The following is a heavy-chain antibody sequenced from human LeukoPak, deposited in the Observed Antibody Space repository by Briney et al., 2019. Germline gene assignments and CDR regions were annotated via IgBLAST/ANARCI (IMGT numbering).Heavy chain of an antibody. CDR2: ISGSGSST. Sequence: QPSETLSLTCTVSGGSISSYYWSWVRQVPGKGLEWVSVISGSGSSTYYADSVKGRFTISRDNSKNTLYLQMNSLGAEDTAVYFCAKDSASYGRFDYWGQGTLVTVSS. CDR1: GGSISSYY. J-gene: IGHJ4*02. CDR3: AKDSASYGRFDY. V-gene: IGHV3-23*01. D-gene: IGHD5-18*01.